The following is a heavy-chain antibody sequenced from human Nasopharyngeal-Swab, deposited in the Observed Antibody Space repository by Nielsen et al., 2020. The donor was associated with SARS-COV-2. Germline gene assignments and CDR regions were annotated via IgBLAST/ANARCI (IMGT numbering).Heavy chain of an antibody. CDR2: IWYDGSNK. J-gene: IGHJ4*02. CDR1: GSTFNNYG. V-gene: IGHV3-33*01. Sequence: GESLKISCAASGSTFNNYGMHWVRQAPGKGLEWVAVIWYDGSNKYYADSVKGRFTISRDNSKNTLYLQMNSLRAEDTAVYYCARDPDIAAALYFDYWGQGTLVTVSS. D-gene: IGHD6-13*01. CDR3: ARDPDIAAALYFDY.